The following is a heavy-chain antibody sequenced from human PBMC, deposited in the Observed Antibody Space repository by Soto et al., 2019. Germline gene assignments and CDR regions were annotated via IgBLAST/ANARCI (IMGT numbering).Heavy chain of an antibody. V-gene: IGHV4-59*01. CDR3: ASTGFSPDYYDSSVWFDP. CDR2: IYYSGST. J-gene: IGHJ5*02. CDR1: GGSISSYY. D-gene: IGHD3-22*01. Sequence: SETLSLTCTVSGGSISSYYWSWIRQPPGKGLEWIGYIYYSGSTNYNPSLKSRVTISVDTSKNQFSLKLSSVTAADAAVYYCASTGFSPDYYDSSVWFDPWGQGTLVTVSS.